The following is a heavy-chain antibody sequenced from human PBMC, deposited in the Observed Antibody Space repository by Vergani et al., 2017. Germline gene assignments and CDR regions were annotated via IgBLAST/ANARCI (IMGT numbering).Heavy chain of an antibody. V-gene: IGHV3-21*06. J-gene: IGHJ6*02. CDR3: ARDCGGGSCYPFYYYGMDV. D-gene: IGHD2-15*01. Sequence: EVQLVESGGGLVKPGGSLRLSCAASGFIFSTYNMNWVRQAPGKGLEWISSITSTSSYMYYADSVQGRFTISRDSAKNSLYLQMNSLRVEDTAVYFCARDCGGGSCYPFYYYGMDVWGQGTTVTVS. CDR2: ITSTSSYM. CDR1: GFIFSTYN.